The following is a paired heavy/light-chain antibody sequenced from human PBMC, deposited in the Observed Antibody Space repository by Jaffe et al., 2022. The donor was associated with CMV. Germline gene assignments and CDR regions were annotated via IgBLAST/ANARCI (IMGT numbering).Heavy chain of an antibody. CDR3: ARAMSVVYYYYFYGLDV. Sequence: EVQLVESGGGLVQPGGSLRLSCAASGFSLSSYWMTWVRQAPGKGLEWVANIKHDGGQTYYMDSVEGRFTISRDNAKNSLYLQMNSLRAEDTAIYYCARAMSVVYYYYFYGLDVWGQGTTVTVSS. V-gene: IGHV3-7*01. J-gene: IGHJ6*02. CDR2: IKHDGGQT. CDR1: GFSLSSYW.
Light chain of an antibody. CDR1: QTINNY. V-gene: IGKV1-39*01. CDR2: AAS. CDR3: QQSYSTLWT. J-gene: IGKJ1*01. Sequence: DIQMTQSPSSLSASVGDRVTITCRASQTINNYLNWYQQKPGKAPKLLIYAASSLQSGVPSRFSGSGSGPDFTLTISSLQPEDFATYYCQQSYSTLWTFGQGTKVEVK.